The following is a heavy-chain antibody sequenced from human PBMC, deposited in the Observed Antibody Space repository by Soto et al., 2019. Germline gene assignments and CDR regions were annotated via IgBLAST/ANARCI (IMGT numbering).Heavy chain of an antibody. V-gene: IGHV1-18*01. CDR1: RYTFYSHS. J-gene: IGHJ6*02. Sequence: QAQLVQSGAEVRKPGASVKVSCKASRYTFYSHSISWVRQAPGQGLEWMGRINADYGNTQYAQKFRGRVTMTTDTSTTTVYMELTNLRSDDTAVYYCARCIQGDYYYGMDVWGQGTTVTVSS. D-gene: IGHD5-18*01. CDR3: ARCIQGDYYYGMDV. CDR2: INADYGNT.